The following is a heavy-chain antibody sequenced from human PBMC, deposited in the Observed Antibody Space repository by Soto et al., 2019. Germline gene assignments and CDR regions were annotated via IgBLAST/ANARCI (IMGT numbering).Heavy chain of an antibody. V-gene: IGHV3-23*01. CDR3: AKDATLDFRVVIIFNY. D-gene: IGHD3-3*01. J-gene: IGHJ4*02. CDR2: ISGSGGGT. CDR1: GFTFSSYA. Sequence: GGTLRLSCAASGFTFSSYAMSWVRKAPGQGLEWVSAISGSGGGTYYADSVKGRLAISIVNSKNTLYLQTNSLRAEDTAVYYCAKDATLDFRVVIIFNYWGQGTLVTVSS.